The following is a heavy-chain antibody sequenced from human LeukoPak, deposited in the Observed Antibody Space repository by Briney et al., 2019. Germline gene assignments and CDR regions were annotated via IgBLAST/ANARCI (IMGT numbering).Heavy chain of an antibody. Sequence: ASVKVSCKASKDTFTVYYMHWVRQAPGQGLRWMGWINPNSGDTNHAEKFQGRITMTRDTSISTAYMELRSLTSDDTAVYYCVNFGYSNTSYFSSWGQGTLVTVSS. CDR1: KDTFTVYY. J-gene: IGHJ4*02. V-gene: IGHV1-2*02. CDR2: INPNSGDT. CDR3: VNFGYSNTSYFSS. D-gene: IGHD5-12*01.